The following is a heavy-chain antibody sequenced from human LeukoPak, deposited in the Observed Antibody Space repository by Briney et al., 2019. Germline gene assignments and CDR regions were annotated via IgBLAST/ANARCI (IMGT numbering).Heavy chain of an antibody. V-gene: IGHV3-33*01. CDR2: IWYDGSKN. J-gene: IGHJ6*02. CDR1: GFTFSNYG. Sequence: PGGSLRLSCAASGFTFSNYGMHWVRQAPGKGLEWVAVIWYDGSKNYYAGSVKGRFTISRDNSKNTLYLQMNSLRVEDAAVYYCARGDYGYFYGMYVWGQGTTVTVSS. CDR3: ARGDYGYFYGMYV.